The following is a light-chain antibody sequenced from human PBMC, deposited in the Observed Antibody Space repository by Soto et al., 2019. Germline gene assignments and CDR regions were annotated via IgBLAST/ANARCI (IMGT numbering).Light chain of an antibody. CDR3: QQYSSSPIT. V-gene: IGKV3-20*01. Sequence: EVVLTQSPGTLSLSPWEIATLSCGASQSIGSSYLAWYQQKPGQAPRLLIYGASSRATGIPDRFSGGGSGTDFSLTISRLDPEDFAVYYCQQYSSSPITFGHGTRLEIK. CDR2: GAS. J-gene: IGKJ5*01. CDR1: QSIGSSY.